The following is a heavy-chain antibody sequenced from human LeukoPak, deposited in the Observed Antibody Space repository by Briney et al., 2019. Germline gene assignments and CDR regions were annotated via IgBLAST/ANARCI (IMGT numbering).Heavy chain of an antibody. V-gene: IGHV3-48*02. D-gene: IGHD2-2*01. J-gene: IGHJ4*02. CDR2: ISSRSSTI. Sequence: GGSLRLSCAAPGFTFSDYSMNWVRQAPGKGLEWVADISSRSSTIYYADSVKGRFTISRDNAKNSLYLQMNSLRDEDTAVYYCAREVACSSTSRHNFDYWGQGTLVTV. CDR3: AREVACSSTSRHNFDY. CDR1: GFTFSDYS.